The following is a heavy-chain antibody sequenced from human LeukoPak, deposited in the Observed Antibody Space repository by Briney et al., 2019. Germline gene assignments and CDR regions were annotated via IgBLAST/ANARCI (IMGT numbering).Heavy chain of an antibody. CDR1: GFTFSSYW. Sequence: TGGSLRLSCAASGFTFSSYWMSWVRQAPGKGLEWVANIKQDGSEKYYVDSVKGRFTISRDNAKNSLYLQMNSLRAEDTAVYYCARQRRSPYSGYDSYDAFDIWGQGTMVTVSS. CDR2: IKQDGSEK. V-gene: IGHV3-7*01. J-gene: IGHJ3*02. D-gene: IGHD5-12*01. CDR3: ARQRRSPYSGYDSYDAFDI.